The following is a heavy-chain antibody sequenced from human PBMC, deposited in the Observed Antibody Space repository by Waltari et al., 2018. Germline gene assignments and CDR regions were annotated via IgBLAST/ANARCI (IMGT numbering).Heavy chain of an antibody. CDR1: GGSISSYY. J-gene: IGHJ3*02. CDR3: ARXNDFSSXYYISAFDI. V-gene: IGHV4-59*01. CDR2: IYYSGST. D-gene: IGHD3-3*01. Sequence: QVQLXESGPGLVKPSGTLSLTCTVSGGSISSYYWSWIRQPPGKGLEWIGYIYYSGSTNYNPSLKSRVTISVDTSKNQFSLKXSAVTAADTAVYYCARXNDFSSXYYISAFDIWGQGTMVTVSS.